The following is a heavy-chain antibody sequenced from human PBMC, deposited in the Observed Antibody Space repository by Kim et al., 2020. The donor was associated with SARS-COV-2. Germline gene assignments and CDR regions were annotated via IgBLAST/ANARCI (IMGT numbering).Heavy chain of an antibody. D-gene: IGHD3-9*01. CDR3: ASFPDTPKPSRYFDWLLSDGMDV. CDR2: IKQDGSEK. J-gene: IGHJ6*04. V-gene: IGHV3-7*01. CDR1: GFTFSSYW. Sequence: GGSLRLSCAASGFTFSSYWMSWVRQAPGKGLEWVANIKQDGSEKYYVDSVKGRFTISRDNAKNSLYLQMNSLRAEDTAVYYCASFPDTPKPSRYFDWLLSDGMDVWGEGATVTVSS.